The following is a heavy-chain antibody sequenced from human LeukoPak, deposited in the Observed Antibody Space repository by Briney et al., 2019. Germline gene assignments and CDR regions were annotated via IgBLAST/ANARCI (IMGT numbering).Heavy chain of an antibody. Sequence: GGSLRLSCAASGFTFSSYAMHWVRQAPGKGLEWVAVISYDGSNKYYADSVKGRFTISRDNSKNTLYLQMNSLRVEDTAIYYCARDPGGPRGYSFWGQGTLVTVSS. CDR2: ISYDGSNK. V-gene: IGHV3-30*14. CDR3: ARDPGGPRGYSF. CDR1: GFTFSSYA. D-gene: IGHD5-18*01. J-gene: IGHJ4*02.